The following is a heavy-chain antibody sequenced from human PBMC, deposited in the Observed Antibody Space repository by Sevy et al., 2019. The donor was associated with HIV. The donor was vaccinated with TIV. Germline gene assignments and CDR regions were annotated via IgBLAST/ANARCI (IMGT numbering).Heavy chain of an antibody. CDR2: IGVNNGKT. V-gene: IGHV1-18*01. J-gene: IGHJ4*02. Sequence: SVKVSCKASGYNFNTYGITWVRQAPGQGLEWVGWIGVNNGKTNYAARLQARISMTADTSTSTVYMELRTLTSDDTAMYFCARDSYYYDMHSSYRPPDYWGQGTLVTVSS. D-gene: IGHD3-22*01. CDR1: GYNFNTYG. CDR3: ARDSYYYDMHSSYRPPDY.